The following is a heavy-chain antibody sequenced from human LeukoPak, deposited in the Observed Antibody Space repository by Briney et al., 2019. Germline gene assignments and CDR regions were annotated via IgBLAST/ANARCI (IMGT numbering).Heavy chain of an antibody. J-gene: IGHJ4*02. CDR2: IRYDGSNK. Sequence: GGSLRLPCAASGFTFSSYGMHWVRQAPGKGLEWVAFIRYDGSNKYYADSVKGRFTISRDNSKNTLYLQMNSLRAEDTAVYYCAKSDCSSTCCYGIDYWGQGTLVTVSS. CDR1: GFTFSSYG. CDR3: AKSDCSSTCCYGIDY. D-gene: IGHD2-2*01. V-gene: IGHV3-30*02.